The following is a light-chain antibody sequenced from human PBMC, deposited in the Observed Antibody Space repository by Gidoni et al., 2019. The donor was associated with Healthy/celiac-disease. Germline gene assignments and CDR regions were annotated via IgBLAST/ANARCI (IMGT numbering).Light chain of an antibody. CDR2: DAS. V-gene: IGKV1-33*01. CDR1: QDISNY. Sequence: DIQMTQSPSSLSASVGDRVTITCQASQDISNYLNWYQQKPGKAPKLLIYDASNLETGVPSRFSGSGSGTDFTFTISSLQPEDIATYYCQQYDNLLFLFTVGPGTKVDIK. J-gene: IGKJ3*01. CDR3: QQYDNLLFLFT.